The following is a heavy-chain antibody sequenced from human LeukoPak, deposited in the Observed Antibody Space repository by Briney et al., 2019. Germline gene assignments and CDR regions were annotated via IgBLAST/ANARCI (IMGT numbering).Heavy chain of an antibody. V-gene: IGHV1-69*01. J-gene: IGHJ4*02. Sequence: GGSLRLSCIASGFTFSSYAISWVRQAPGQGLEWMGGIIPIFGTANYAQKFQGRVTITADESTSTAYMELSSLRSEDTAVYYCARVIGGSYDYWGQGTLVTVSS. CDR2: IIPIFGTA. D-gene: IGHD1-26*01. CDR3: ARVIGGSYDY. CDR1: GFTFSSYA.